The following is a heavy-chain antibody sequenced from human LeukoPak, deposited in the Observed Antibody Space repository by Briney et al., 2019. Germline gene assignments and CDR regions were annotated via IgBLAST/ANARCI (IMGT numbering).Heavy chain of an antibody. J-gene: IGHJ5*02. D-gene: IGHD3-10*01. V-gene: IGHV4-59*01. Sequence: TETLSLTCSVSGGSITGYSWSWIRQTPGKGLEWIGYIYYNGDTHYNPSLNSRLSMSVDTPNKQFSLNLRSVTAADTAVYYCVRGPYGSSISNWFDPWGQGLLVTVSS. CDR1: GGSITGYS. CDR2: IYYNGDT. CDR3: VRGPYGSSISNWFDP.